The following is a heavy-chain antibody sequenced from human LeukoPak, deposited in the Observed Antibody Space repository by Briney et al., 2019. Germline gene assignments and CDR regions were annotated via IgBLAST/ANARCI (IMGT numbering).Heavy chain of an antibody. V-gene: IGHV4-39*01. CDR2: IYYSGST. CDR1: GGSISSSSYY. CDR3: ARHGEQWSIGYSIDP. J-gene: IGHJ5*02. Sequence: SETLSVTCTDPGGSISSSSYYSGWIRQPPGNGLEWIGRIYYSGSTYYKPSLKSRATISVDTSKNQLSLKLSSVATADKAVYYCARHGEQWSIGYSIDPWGQGTLVTVSS. D-gene: IGHD2-8*01.